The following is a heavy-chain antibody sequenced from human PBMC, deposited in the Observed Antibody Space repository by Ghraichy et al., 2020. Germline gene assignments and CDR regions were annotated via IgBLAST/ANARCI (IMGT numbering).Heavy chain of an antibody. CDR3: ARDWPAFDI. CDR1: GFTFTSYW. Sequence: LSLTCAASGFTFTSYWMSWVRQAPGKGLEWVANIKQDGSEKYYVDSVKGRFTISRGNARNSVYLQMNSLRAEDTAIYYCARDWPAFDIRGQGTMVTVSS. CDR2: IKQDGSEK. J-gene: IGHJ3*02. V-gene: IGHV3-7*01.